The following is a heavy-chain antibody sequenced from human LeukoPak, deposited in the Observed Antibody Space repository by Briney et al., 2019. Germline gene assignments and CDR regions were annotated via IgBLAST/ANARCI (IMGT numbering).Heavy chain of an antibody. V-gene: IGHV3-23*01. J-gene: IGHJ3*02. CDR1: GFTFSNYA. CDR2: FSGSGDST. Sequence: GGSLRLSCAASGFTFSNYAMSWVRQAPGKGLERVSAFSGSGDSTYYADSVKGRFTVSRDNSKNTLYLQMNSLRAEDTAVYYCAKGGWELLVAFDIWGQGTMVTVSS. D-gene: IGHD1-26*01. CDR3: AKGGWELLVAFDI.